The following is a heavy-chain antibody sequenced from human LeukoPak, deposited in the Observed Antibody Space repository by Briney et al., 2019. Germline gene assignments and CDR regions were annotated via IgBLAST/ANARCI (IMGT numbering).Heavy chain of an antibody. D-gene: IGHD3-22*01. CDR1: GGTFSSYA. Sequence: SVKVSCKASGGTFSSYAIRWVRQPPGQGLEWMGRIIPILGIANYAQKFQGRVTITADKSTSTAYMELSSLRSEDTAVYYCARERGYYDSSGYYSDIWGQGTMVTVSS. CDR3: ARERGYYDSSGYYSDI. CDR2: IIPILGIA. J-gene: IGHJ3*02. V-gene: IGHV1-69*04.